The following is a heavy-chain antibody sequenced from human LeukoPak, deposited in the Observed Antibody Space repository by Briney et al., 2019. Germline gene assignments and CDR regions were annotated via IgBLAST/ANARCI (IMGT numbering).Heavy chain of an antibody. CDR3: ARQKMTTVTPFDY. CDR1: GGSISSSSYY. Sequence: SETLSLTCTVSGGSISSSSYYWGWIRQPPGKGLEWIGSIYYSGSTYCNPSLKSRVTISVDTSKNQFSLKLSSVTAADTAVYYCARQKMTTVTPFDYWGQGTLVTVSS. J-gene: IGHJ4*02. V-gene: IGHV4-39*01. CDR2: IYYSGST. D-gene: IGHD4-11*01.